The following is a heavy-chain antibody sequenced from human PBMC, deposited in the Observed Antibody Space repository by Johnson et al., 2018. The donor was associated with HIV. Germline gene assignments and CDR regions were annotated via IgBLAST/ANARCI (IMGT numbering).Heavy chain of an antibody. CDR3: ARQRGIVSRHGGPLDM. V-gene: IGHV3-30*03. CDR1: GFTFSSYN. CDR2: ISFDGSNT. Sequence: VQLVESGGGVVQPGTSLRLSCAASGFTFSSYNMHWVRQAPGKGLEWVTLISFDGSNTNYVDTVRGRFNISRDNSMNTMYMQMNTVIVEDTAVYFCARQRGIVSRHGGPLDMWGQGTMVTVSS. J-gene: IGHJ3*02. D-gene: IGHD1-26*01.